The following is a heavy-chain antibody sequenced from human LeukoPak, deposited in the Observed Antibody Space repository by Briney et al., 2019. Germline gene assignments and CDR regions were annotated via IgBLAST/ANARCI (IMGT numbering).Heavy chain of an antibody. V-gene: IGHV3-66*01. CDR3: ARTESYNSAAYNPT. CDR2: IYNDGRT. Sequence: GGSLRLSCAASGFTFSGYAMSWVRQAPGKGLEWVSNIYNDGRTYYRDSVKGRFTISRDDSENTLYLQMNNLRAEDTAVYYCARTESYNSAAYNPTWGQGTLVTVSS. CDR1: GFTFSGYA. J-gene: IGHJ5*02. D-gene: IGHD2/OR15-2a*01.